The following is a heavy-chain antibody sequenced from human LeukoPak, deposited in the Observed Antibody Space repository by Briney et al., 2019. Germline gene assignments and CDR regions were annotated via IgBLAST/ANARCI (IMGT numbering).Heavy chain of an antibody. CDR1: GGSFSGYY. J-gene: IGHJ5*02. CDR2: INHSGST. V-gene: IGHV4-34*01. D-gene: IGHD3-3*01. CDR3: ARASYDFWSGYYTKEYNWFDP. Sequence: KASETLSLTCAVYGGSFSGYYWSWIRQPPGKGLEWIGEINHSGSTNYNPSLKSRVTISVDTSKNQFSLKLSSVTAADTAVYYCARASYDFWSGYYTKEYNWFDPWGQGTLVTVSP.